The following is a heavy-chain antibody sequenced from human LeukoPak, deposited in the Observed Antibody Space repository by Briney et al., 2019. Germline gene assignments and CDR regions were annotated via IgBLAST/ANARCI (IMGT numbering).Heavy chain of an antibody. J-gene: IGHJ4*02. CDR3: AKGSYYDSSGSFYFDY. CDR2: ISGSGDNT. D-gene: IGHD3-22*01. CDR1: GFTFSSYT. Sequence: EGSLRLSCAASGFTFSSYTMSWVRQAPGKGLEWVSGISGSGDNTYYADSVKGRFTISRDNSKNTLYVQVNSLGTEDTAAYYCAKGSYYDSSGSFYFDYWGQGTLVTVSS. V-gene: IGHV3-23*01.